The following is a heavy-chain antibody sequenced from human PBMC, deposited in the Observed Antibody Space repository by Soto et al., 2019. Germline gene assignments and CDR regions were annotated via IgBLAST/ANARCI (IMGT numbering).Heavy chain of an antibody. Sequence: GASVKVSCKASGYTFTSHDINWLRQATGQGLEWMGWMNANSGGAGYAQNFQGRVTLTRDTSMSTAYMELSGLRSEDTAIYYCARGGPAAGFDYWGQGTLVTVSS. V-gene: IGHV1-8*01. CDR2: MNANSGGA. CDR1: GYTFTSHD. CDR3: ARGGPAAGFDY. D-gene: IGHD6-13*01. J-gene: IGHJ4*02.